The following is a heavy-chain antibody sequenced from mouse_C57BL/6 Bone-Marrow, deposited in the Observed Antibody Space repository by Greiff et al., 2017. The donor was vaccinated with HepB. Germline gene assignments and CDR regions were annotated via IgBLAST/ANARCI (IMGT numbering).Heavy chain of an antibody. CDR2: IHPNSGST. Sequence: QVQLQQPGAELVMPGASVKLSCKASGYTFTSYWMHWVKQRPGQGLEWIGMIHPNSGSTNYNEKFKSKATLTVDKSSSTAYMQLSSLTSEDSAVYYGARGGDYDYDVAYWGQGTLVTVSA. J-gene: IGHJ3*01. CDR3: ARGGDYDYDVAY. V-gene: IGHV1-64*01. CDR1: GYTFTSYW. D-gene: IGHD2-4*01.